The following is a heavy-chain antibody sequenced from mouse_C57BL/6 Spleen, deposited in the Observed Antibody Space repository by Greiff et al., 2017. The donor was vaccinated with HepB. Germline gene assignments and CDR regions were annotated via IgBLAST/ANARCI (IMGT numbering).Heavy chain of an antibody. J-gene: IGHJ2*01. CDR3: ARESSGNFDY. CDR1: GYTFTDYY. Sequence: VQLQQSGPELVKPGASVKISCKASGYTFTDYYMNWVKQSHGKSLEWIGDINPNNGGTSYNQKFKGKATLTVDKSSSTAYMELRSLTSEDSAVYYCARESSGNFDYWGQGTTLTVSS. CDR2: INPNNGGT. V-gene: IGHV1-26*01. D-gene: IGHD3-2*02.